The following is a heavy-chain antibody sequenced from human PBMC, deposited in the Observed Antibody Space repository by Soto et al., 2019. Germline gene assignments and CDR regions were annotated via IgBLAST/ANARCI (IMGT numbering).Heavy chain of an antibody. CDR2: IYSVGST. D-gene: IGHD6-19*01. J-gene: IGHJ4*02. CDR1: GFTVSSNY. Sequence: EVQLVESGGGLIQPGGSLRLSCAASGFTVSSNYMSWVRQAPGKGLEWVSIIYSVGSTFYADSVKGRFTISRDNSKNTLSLQMNSLRAEDTAVYYCARAGYSSGWGYYFDYWGQGTLVTVSS. CDR3: ARAGYSSGWGYYFDY. V-gene: IGHV3-53*01.